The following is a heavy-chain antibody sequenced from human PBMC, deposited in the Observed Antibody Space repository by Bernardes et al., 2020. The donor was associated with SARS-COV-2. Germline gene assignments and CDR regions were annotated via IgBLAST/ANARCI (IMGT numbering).Heavy chain of an antibody. V-gene: IGHV5-51*01. D-gene: IGHD3-9*01. CDR1: GYSFTSYW. J-gene: IGHJ6*02. Sequence: ESLKISCKGSGYSFTSYWIGWVRQMPGKGLEWMGIIYPGDSDTRYSPSFQGQVTISADKSISTAYLQWSSLKASDTAMYYCARTLTKGRYFDWLQHYYYYYGMDVWGQGTTVTVSS. CDR2: IYPGDSDT. CDR3: ARTLTKGRYFDWLQHYYYYYGMDV.